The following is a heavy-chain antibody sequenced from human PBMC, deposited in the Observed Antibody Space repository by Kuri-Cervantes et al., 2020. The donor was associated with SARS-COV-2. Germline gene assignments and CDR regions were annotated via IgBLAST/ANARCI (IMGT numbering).Heavy chain of an antibody. V-gene: IGHV3-23*01. CDR1: GFTFSSYA. J-gene: IGHJ3*02. CDR3: AKGPVGATGAFDI. Sequence: GGSLTLSCAASGFTFSSYAMSWVRQAPGKGLEWVSAISGSGGSTYYADSVKGRFTISRDNSKNTLYLQMNSLRAEDAAVYYCAKGPVGATGAFDIWGQGTMVTVSS. CDR2: ISGSGGST. D-gene: IGHD1-26*01.